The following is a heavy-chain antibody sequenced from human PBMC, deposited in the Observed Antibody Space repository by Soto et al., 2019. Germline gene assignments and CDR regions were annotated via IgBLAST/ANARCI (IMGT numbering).Heavy chain of an antibody. J-gene: IGHJ4*02. CDR1: GFTVSSVY. CDR2: ITSGGST. D-gene: IGHD3-3*01. Sequence: EVQLVESGGGLVQPGGSLRLSCAASGFTVSSVYMTWVRQAPGKGLEWVSVITSGGSTYYADSVRGRFTISRDNSKNTLYLQMNSLRAEDTAGYYCARDILGGAYDFWHGGQGTLVTVSS. CDR3: ARDILGGAYDFWH. V-gene: IGHV3-66*01.